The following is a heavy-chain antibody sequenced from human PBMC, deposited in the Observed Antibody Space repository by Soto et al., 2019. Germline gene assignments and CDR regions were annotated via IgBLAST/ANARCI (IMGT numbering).Heavy chain of an antibody. V-gene: IGHV3-23*01. Sequence: PGGSLRLSCAASGFTFSSYAMSWVRQAPGKGLEWVSAISGSGGSTYYADSVKGRFTISRDNSKNTLYLQMNSLRAEDTAVYYCGKGQKAARHDDWFDYWGQGTLVTVSS. D-gene: IGHD2-15*01. J-gene: IGHJ4*02. CDR3: GKGQKAARHDDWFDY. CDR1: GFTFSSYA. CDR2: ISGSGGST.